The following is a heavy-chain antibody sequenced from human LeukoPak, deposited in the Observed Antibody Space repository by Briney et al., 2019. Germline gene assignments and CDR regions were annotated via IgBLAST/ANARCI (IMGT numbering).Heavy chain of an antibody. Sequence: GGSLRLSCVDSVFTSSGYWMHWVRQAPGKGLMWVSRINSDGSSTTYADSVKGRFTISRDNAKNTLSLQMNSLRAEDTAVYYCVRGQLERPFDFYYGMDVWGKGTTVTVSS. CDR1: VFTSSGYW. CDR2: INSDGSST. J-gene: IGHJ6*04. V-gene: IGHV3-74*01. D-gene: IGHD1-1*01. CDR3: VRGQLERPFDFYYGMDV.